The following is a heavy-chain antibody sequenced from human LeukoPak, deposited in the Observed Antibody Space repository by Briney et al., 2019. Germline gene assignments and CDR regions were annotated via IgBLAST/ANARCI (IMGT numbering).Heavy chain of an antibody. V-gene: IGHV3-21*01. CDR2: ISSSSSYI. CDR3: ARATGYLLPPRDY. D-gene: IGHD3-9*01. J-gene: IGHJ4*02. CDR1: GFTFSSYS. Sequence: GGSLRLSCAASGFTFSSYSMNWVRQAPGKGLEWVSSISSSSSYIYYADSVKGRFTISRDNAKNSLYLQMNSLRAEDTAVYYCARATGYLLPPRDYWGQGTLVTVSS.